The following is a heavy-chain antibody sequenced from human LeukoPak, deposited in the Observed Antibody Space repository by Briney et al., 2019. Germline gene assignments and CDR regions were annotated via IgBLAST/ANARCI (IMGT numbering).Heavy chain of an antibody. CDR3: ATSPYGDYGGYYFDY. CDR1: GFTFSSYA. Sequence: GSLRLSCAASGFTFSSYAMSWVRQAPGKGLEWVSAISGSGGSTYYADSVKGRFTISRDNSKNTLYLQMNSLRAEDTAVYYCATSPYGDYGGYYFDYWGQGTLVTVSS. J-gene: IGHJ4*02. V-gene: IGHV3-23*01. D-gene: IGHD4-17*01. CDR2: ISGSGGST.